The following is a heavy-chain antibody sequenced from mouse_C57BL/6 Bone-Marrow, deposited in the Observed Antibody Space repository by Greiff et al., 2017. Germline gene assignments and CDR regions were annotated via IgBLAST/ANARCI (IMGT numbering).Heavy chain of an antibody. CDR3: TTRGFYYYGSSSWFAY. J-gene: IGHJ3*01. CDR2: IDPENGDT. V-gene: IGHV14-4*01. D-gene: IGHD1-1*01. Sequence: EVKLLESGAELVRPGASVKLSCTASGFNIKDDYMHWVKQRPEQGLEWIGWIDPENGDTEYASKFPGKATITADTSSNTAYLQLSSLTSEDTAVYYCTTRGFYYYGSSSWFAYWGQGTLVTVSA. CDR1: GFNIKDDY.